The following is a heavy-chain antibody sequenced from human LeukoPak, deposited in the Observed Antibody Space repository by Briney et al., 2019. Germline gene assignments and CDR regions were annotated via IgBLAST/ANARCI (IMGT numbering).Heavy chain of an antibody. CDR2: IYPGDSDT. D-gene: IGHD3-22*01. CDR1: GYNFTSYW. CDR3: ARHDDSSGYYPRRFDY. J-gene: IGHJ4*02. V-gene: IGHV5-51*01. Sequence: KTGESLKISCKGSGYNFTSYWIAWVRQMPGKGLEWMGIIYPGDSDTRYSPSFQGQVTISADKSITTAYLQWSSLKASDTAIYYCARHDDSSGYYPRRFDYWGQGTLVTVSS.